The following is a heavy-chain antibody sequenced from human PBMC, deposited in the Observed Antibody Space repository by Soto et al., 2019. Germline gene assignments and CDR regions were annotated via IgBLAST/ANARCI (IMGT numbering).Heavy chain of an antibody. CDR2: ISSSSYI. CDR1: GFPFSSYS. CDR3: ARLGYCSGGSCLFGAFDI. V-gene: IGHV3-21*01. Sequence: GGSLRLSCAASGFPFSSYSMNWVRQAPGKGLEWVSSISSSSYIYYADSVKGRFTISRDNAKNSLYLQMNSLRAEDTAVYYCARLGYCSGGSCLFGAFDIWGQGTMVTVSS. J-gene: IGHJ3*02. D-gene: IGHD2-15*01.